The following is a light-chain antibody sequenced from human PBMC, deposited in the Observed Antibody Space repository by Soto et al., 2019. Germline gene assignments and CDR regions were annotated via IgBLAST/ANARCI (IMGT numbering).Light chain of an antibody. CDR1: QSISSW. J-gene: IGKJ4*01. Sequence: DIQMPQSPSTLSASVGDRVTITCRASQSISSWLAWYQQKPGKAPKLLIYDASNLETGVPSRFSGSGSGTDFTFTIRSLQPEDIATYYCQQYENFPLTVGGGTKVDIK. CDR2: DAS. CDR3: QQYENFPLT. V-gene: IGKV1-33*01.